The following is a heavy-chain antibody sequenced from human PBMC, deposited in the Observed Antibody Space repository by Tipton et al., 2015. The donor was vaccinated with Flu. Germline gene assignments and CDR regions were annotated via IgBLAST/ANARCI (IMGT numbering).Heavy chain of an antibody. CDR1: GFNFGDYY. CDR2: ISSSSSSI. CDR3: ARAIAGADSL. V-gene: IGHV3-11*04. J-gene: IGHJ4*02. D-gene: IGHD1-26*01. Sequence: SLRLSCAASGFNFGDYYMSWVRQAPGKGLEWVSYISSSSSSIYYYADSVKGRFTISRDNAKNSLYLQMNSLRAEDTAVYYCARAIAGADSLWGQGTLVTVSS.